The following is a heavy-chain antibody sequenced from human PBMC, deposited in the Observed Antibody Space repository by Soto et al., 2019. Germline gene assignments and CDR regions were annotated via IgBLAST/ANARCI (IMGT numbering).Heavy chain of an antibody. Sequence: QVQLVESGGGVVQPGTSLRLSCAASGFTFSSYGMDWVRQAPGKGLEWVAVISNNGNYKYYADSVKGRFTIARDDSKNTLYLQMNSLRVESTAVYYCAKGRWELSLVADDWGQGTLVTVSS. CDR1: GFTFSSYG. CDR3: AKGRWELSLVADD. J-gene: IGHJ4*02. D-gene: IGHD1-26*01. CDR2: ISNNGNYK. V-gene: IGHV3-30*18.